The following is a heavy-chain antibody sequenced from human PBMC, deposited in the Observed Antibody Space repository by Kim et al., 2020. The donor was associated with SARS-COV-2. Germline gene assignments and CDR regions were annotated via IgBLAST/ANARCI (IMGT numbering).Heavy chain of an antibody. CDR1: GYTFTSYY. D-gene: IGHD4-17*01. V-gene: IGHV1-46*01. J-gene: IGHJ4*02. CDR3: ARDLFTPHYGDYGPSGY. Sequence: ASVKVSCKASGYTFTSYYMHWVRQAPGQGLEWMGIINPSGGSTSYAQKFQGRVTMTRDTSTSTVYMELSSLRSEDTAVYYCARDLFTPHYGDYGPSGYWGQGTLVTVSS. CDR2: INPSGGST.